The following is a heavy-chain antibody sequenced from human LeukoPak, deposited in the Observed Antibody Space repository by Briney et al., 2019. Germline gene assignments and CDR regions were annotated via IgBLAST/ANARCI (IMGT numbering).Heavy chain of an antibody. V-gene: IGHV5-51*01. Sequence: GESLKISCKGSEYSFTNCWIGWVRQKPGRGLEWMGLIYPENSYVRYSPSLQGQVIISVDKSNSTAYLQWNNLKASDTAMYYCARQNREDATGRKFDPWGQGTLVIVSS. J-gene: IGHJ5*02. CDR2: IYPENSYV. D-gene: IGHD1-14*01. CDR1: EYSFTNCW. CDR3: ARQNREDATGRKFDP.